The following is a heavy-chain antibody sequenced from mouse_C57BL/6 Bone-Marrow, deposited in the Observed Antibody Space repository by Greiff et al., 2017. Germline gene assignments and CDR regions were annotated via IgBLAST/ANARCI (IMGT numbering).Heavy chain of an antibody. J-gene: IGHJ3*01. Sequence: EVQLVESGGGLVQPGGSLKLSCAASGFTFSDYYMYWVRQTPEKRLEWVAYISNGGGSTYYPDTVKGRFTISRENAKNTLYLQMSRLKSEDTAMYYCARDYGSSYWFAYWGQGTLVTVSA. V-gene: IGHV5-12*01. CDR1: GFTFSDYY. CDR2: ISNGGGST. CDR3: ARDYGSSYWFAY. D-gene: IGHD1-1*01.